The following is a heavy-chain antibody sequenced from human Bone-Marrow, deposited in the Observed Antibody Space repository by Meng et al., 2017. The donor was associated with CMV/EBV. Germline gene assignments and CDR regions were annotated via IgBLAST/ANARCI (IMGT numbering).Heavy chain of an antibody. V-gene: IGHV4-39*07. J-gene: IGHJ6*02. Sequence: SETLSLTCTVSGGSISSSSYYWGWIRQPPGKGLEWIGSIYYSGSTYYHPSLKSRVTVSVDTSKNQFSLKLSSVTAADTAVYYCARDNAIFGVVIPLHYYYGMDVWGQGTTVTVSS. CDR3: ARDNAIFGVVIPLHYYYGMDV. CDR1: GGSISSSSYY. CDR2: IYYSGST. D-gene: IGHD3-3*01.